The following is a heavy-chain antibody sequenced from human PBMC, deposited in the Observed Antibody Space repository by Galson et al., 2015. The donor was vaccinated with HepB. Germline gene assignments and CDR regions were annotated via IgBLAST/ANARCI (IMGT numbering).Heavy chain of an antibody. J-gene: IGHJ4*02. CDR3: AREGPYAGSCMDY. CDR1: GFIFSSFG. Sequence: SLRLSCAASGFIFSSFGMHWVRQAPGKGLEWVGVIWSDGSNKYYADFVKGRFTTSRGNSKNTVYLRMNSVRVEDTAVYYCAREGPYAGSCMDYWGQGILVTVSS. V-gene: IGHV3-33*01. D-gene: IGHD6-13*01. CDR2: IWSDGSNK.